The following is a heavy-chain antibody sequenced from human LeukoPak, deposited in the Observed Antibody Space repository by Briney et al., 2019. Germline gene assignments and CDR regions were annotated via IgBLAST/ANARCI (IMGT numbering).Heavy chain of an antibody. V-gene: IGHV5-51*01. Sequence: GESLKISCKGSGYSFTSYWIGWVRQMPGKGLEWMGIIYPGDSDTRYSPSFQGQVTISADKSISTAYLQWSSLKASDTAMYYCARHSQSFSSWYALHVDVWGKGTTVTISS. D-gene: IGHD6-13*01. J-gene: IGHJ6*04. CDR1: GYSFTSYW. CDR3: ARHSQSFSSWYALHVDV. CDR2: IYPGDSDT.